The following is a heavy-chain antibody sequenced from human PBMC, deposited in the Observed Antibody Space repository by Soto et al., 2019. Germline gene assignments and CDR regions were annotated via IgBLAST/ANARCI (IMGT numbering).Heavy chain of an antibody. V-gene: IGHV1-2*02. CDR3: ARGGGVGVAGSAAFDM. CDR2: INPATGAA. Sequence: QLHLVQSGAVVKKPGASVTVSCSASGYPVTAYYMHWVRQAPGRGLEWMGGINPATGAAKYTQTLQGRVTRPRDTSTSTVFMELSGLTSEDTAVFYCARGGGVGVAGSAAFDMWGQGTLVTVSS. J-gene: IGHJ3*02. D-gene: IGHD3-3*01. CDR1: GYPVTAYY.